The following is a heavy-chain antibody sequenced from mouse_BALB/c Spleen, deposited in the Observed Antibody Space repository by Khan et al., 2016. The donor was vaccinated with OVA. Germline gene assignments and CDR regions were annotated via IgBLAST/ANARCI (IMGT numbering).Heavy chain of an antibody. D-gene: IGHD2-3*01. Sequence: QVQLKQSGPGLVAPSQSLPITCPVSGFSLTSYGIHWVRQPPGKGLEWLVVLWSDGSTHYNSVLQSRLSISKDNSKSQVFLKMNSLHTDDTAIYYCARWFDGYSSLYAMDYWGQGTSVTVSS. CDR3: ARWFDGYSSLYAMDY. CDR2: LWSDGST. V-gene: IGHV2-6*02. J-gene: IGHJ4*01. CDR1: GFSLTSYG.